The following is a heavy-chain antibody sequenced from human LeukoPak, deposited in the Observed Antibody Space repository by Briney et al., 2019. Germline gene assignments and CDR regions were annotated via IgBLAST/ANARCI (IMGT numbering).Heavy chain of an antibody. CDR3: AELGITMIGGV. CDR1: GFTFDDYG. CDR2: ISWNSGSR. J-gene: IGHJ6*04. V-gene: IGHV3-9*01. D-gene: IGHD3-10*02. Sequence: PGGSLRLSCAASGFTFDDYGMHWVRQAPGKGLEWVSGISWNSGSRAYADSVKGRFTISKDNAKNSLYLQMNSLRAEDTAVYYCAELGITMIGGVWGKGTTVTISS.